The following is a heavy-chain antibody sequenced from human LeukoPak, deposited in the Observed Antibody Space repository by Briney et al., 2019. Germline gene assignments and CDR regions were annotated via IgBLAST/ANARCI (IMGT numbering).Heavy chain of an antibody. Sequence: GGSLRLSCAASGFTFDDYAMHWVRHAPGKGLEWVSGISWNSGTIGYADSVKGRFTISRDNGKNTLYLQMNSLRVEDTAVYYCSRALSNTVRGVGDYWGQGTLVTGSS. J-gene: IGHJ4*02. CDR2: ISWNSGTI. CDR3: SRALSNTVRGVGDY. D-gene: IGHD3-10*01. CDR1: GFTFDDYA. V-gene: IGHV3-9*01.